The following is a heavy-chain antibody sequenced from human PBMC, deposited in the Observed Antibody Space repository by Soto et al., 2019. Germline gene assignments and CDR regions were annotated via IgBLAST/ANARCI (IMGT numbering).Heavy chain of an antibody. CDR2: IRSKAYGGTT. Sequence: GGSLRLSCTASGFTFGDYAMSWFRQAPGKGLEWVGFIRSKAYGGTTEYAASVKGRFTISRDDSKSIAYLQMNSLKTEDTAVYYCTRWGEMLVTTIAYYYYGMDVWGQGTTVTVSS. CDR1: GFTFGDYA. CDR3: TRWGEMLVTTIAYYYYGMDV. D-gene: IGHD4-17*01. J-gene: IGHJ6*02. V-gene: IGHV3-49*03.